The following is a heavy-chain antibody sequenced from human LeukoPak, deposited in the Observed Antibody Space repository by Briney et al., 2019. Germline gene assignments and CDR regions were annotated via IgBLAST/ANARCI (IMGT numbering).Heavy chain of an antibody. J-gene: IGHJ3*02. Sequence: GGSLRLSCAASGFTFLSYGMHWVRQAPGKGLEWVAFIRYDGSNKYYADSVKGRFTISRDNAKNSLYLQMNSLRAEDTAVYYCARFRSDAFDIWGQGTMVTVSS. V-gene: IGHV3-30*02. CDR2: IRYDGSNK. CDR1: GFTFLSYG. CDR3: ARFRSDAFDI.